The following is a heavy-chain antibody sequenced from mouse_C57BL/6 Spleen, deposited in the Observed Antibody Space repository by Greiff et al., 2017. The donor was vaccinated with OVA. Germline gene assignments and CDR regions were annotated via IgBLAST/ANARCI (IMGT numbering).Heavy chain of an antibody. V-gene: IGHV1-78*01. D-gene: IGHD3-2*02. CDR3: ARRQLRQCRVAMDY. CDR2: IYPRDGST. Sequence: VQLVESDAELVKPGASVKLSCKVSGYTFTDYSIHWVKQRPEQGLEWIGYIYPRDGSTEYNEKFKGKATLTADKSSSTAYMQLSSLTSEDSAVYYCARRQLRQCRVAMDYGGQGTSVTVSS. CDR1: GYTFTDYS. J-gene: IGHJ4*01.